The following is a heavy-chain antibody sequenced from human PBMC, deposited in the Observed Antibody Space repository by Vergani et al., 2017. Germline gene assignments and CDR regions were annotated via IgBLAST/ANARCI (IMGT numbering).Heavy chain of an antibody. CDR1: GYTLTELS. Sequence: QVQLVQSGAEVKKPGASVKVSCKVSGYTLTELSMHWVRQAPGKGLEWMGNFDPEDGETIYAQKFQGRVTMTEDTSTDTAYMELSRLRSDDTAVYYCARARARITIFGVMPRVAFDIWGQGTMVTVSS. CDR3: ARARARITIFGVMPRVAFDI. D-gene: IGHD3-3*01. J-gene: IGHJ3*02. V-gene: IGHV1-24*01. CDR2: FDPEDGET.